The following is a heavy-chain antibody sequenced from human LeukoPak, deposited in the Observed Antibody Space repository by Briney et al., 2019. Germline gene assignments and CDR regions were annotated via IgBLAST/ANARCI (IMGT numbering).Heavy chain of an antibody. CDR2: IYSGGST. CDR3: ARRANNWNYGFDP. CDR1: GFTFSSYA. V-gene: IGHV3-53*01. J-gene: IGHJ5*02. D-gene: IGHD1-7*01. Sequence: GGSLRLSCAASGFTFSSYAMHWVRQAPGKGLEWVSVIYSGGSTYYADSVKGRFTISRDNSKNTLYLQMNSLRAEDTAVYYCARRANNWNYGFDPWGQGTLVTVSS.